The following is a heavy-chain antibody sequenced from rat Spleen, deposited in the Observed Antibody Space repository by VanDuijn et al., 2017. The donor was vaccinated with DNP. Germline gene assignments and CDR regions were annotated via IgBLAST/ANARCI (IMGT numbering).Heavy chain of an antibody. Sequence: EVQLVESGGGLVQPGRSLKLSCVASGFTFNNYWMSWIRQAPGKGLEWVASISNTGDNTYYSDSVKVRFSISRDNAKRILFLEMDSLKSEDTATYYCATGWVFDYWGQGVMVTVSS. J-gene: IGHJ2*01. V-gene: IGHV5-31*01. CDR1: GFTFNNYW. D-gene: IGHD1-7*01. CDR2: ISNTGDNT. CDR3: ATGWVFDY.